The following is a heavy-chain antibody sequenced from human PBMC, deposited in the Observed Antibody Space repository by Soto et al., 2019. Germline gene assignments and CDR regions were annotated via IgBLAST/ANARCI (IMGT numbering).Heavy chain of an antibody. J-gene: IGHJ4*02. Sequence: EVQLVESGGGLVQPGGSLRLSCEASGFTFDNYAMSWVRQAPGKGLEWVSTVSASGGSTYYADSVKGRFTISRDNSKNTLYLQMNGMRAEDTAVYYCAKDKLVRTYYFDNWGQGTQVTVSS. CDR2: VSASGGST. CDR3: AKDKLVRTYYFDN. CDR1: GFTFDNYA. V-gene: IGHV3-23*04. D-gene: IGHD6-6*01.